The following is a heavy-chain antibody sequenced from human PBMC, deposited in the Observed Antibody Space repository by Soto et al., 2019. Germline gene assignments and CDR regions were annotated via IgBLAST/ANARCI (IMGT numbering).Heavy chain of an antibody. J-gene: IGHJ6*02. V-gene: IGHV6-1*01. CDR1: GDSVSSNSAA. CDR2: TYYRSKWYN. CDR3: ARNWNAGSRAYYYGMDV. D-gene: IGHD1-1*01. Sequence: SQTLSLTCAISGDSVSSNSAAWNWIRQSPSRGLEWLGRTYYRSKWYNDYAVSVKSRITINPDTSKNQFSLQLNSVTPEDTAVYYCARNWNAGSRAYYYGMDVWGQGTTVTVSS.